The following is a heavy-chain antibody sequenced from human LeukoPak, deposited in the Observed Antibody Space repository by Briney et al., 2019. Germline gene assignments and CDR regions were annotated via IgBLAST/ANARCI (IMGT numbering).Heavy chain of an antibody. D-gene: IGHD7-27*01. V-gene: IGHV3-48*02. Sequence: GGSLRPSCAASGFSFSEYAMNWVRQAPGKGLQWISYIDSTSRNIYYGDSVKGRFTVSRDNAKNSLHLQLNSLRDEDTALYYCAREDDAWGPNTFNVWGQGAMVTVSS. CDR3: AREDDAWGPNTFNV. CDR1: GFSFSEYA. J-gene: IGHJ3*01. CDR2: IDSTSRNI.